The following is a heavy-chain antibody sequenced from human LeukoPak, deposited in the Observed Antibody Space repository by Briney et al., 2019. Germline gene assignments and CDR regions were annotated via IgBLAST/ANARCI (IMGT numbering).Heavy chain of an antibody. Sequence: GGSLRLSCAASGFTFSSYSMNWVRQAPGKGLEWVSSISSSSSYIYYADSVKGRFTISRDNAKNSLYLQMNSLRAEDTAVYYCARVRPYCSSTSCYGSPMDVWGKGTTVTISS. CDR1: GFTFSSYS. CDR3: ARVRPYCSSTSCYGSPMDV. V-gene: IGHV3-21*01. J-gene: IGHJ6*03. CDR2: ISSSSSYI. D-gene: IGHD2-2*01.